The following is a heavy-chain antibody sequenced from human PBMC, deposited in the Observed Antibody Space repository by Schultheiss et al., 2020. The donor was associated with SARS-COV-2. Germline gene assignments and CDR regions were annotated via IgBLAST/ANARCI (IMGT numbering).Heavy chain of an antibody. V-gene: IGHV1-24*01. CDR2: FDPEDGET. CDR1: GYTLTELS. CDR3: ASRIQLWLKSDAFDI. Sequence: ASVKVSCKVSGYTLTELSMHWVRQAPGKGLEWMGGFDPEDGETIYAQKFQGRVTMTEDTSTDTAYMELSSLRSEDTAVYYCASRIQLWLKSDAFDIWGQGTMVTVSS. D-gene: IGHD5-18*01. J-gene: IGHJ3*02.